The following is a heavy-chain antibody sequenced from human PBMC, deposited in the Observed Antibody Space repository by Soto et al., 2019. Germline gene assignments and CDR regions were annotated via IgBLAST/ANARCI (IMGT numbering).Heavy chain of an antibody. D-gene: IGHD6-13*01. CDR1: GFTFSSYA. CDR3: ARERIAAAVVDP. CDR2: ISSNGGST. Sequence: EVQLVESGGGLVQPGGSLRLSCAASGFTFSSYAMHWVRQAPGKGLEYVSAISSNGGSTYYANSVKGRFTISRDNSKNTLYLQMGSLRAEDMAVYYCARERIAAAVVDPWGQGTLVTVSS. J-gene: IGHJ5*02. V-gene: IGHV3-64*01.